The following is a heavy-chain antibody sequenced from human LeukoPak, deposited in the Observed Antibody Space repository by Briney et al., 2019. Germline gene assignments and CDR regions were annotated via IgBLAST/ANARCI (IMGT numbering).Heavy chain of an antibody. CDR3: AKDFSGSYPGY. D-gene: IGHD1-26*01. Sequence: GGSLRLSCTASGFTFSNHPMGWVGQAPGQGMESVSAISDNGGSTNYADSVKGRFTISRDNSESTLYLQMNSLRAEDTALYYCAKDFSGSYPGYWGQGTLVTVSS. CDR2: ISDNGGST. V-gene: IGHV3-23*01. J-gene: IGHJ4*02. CDR1: GFTFSNHP.